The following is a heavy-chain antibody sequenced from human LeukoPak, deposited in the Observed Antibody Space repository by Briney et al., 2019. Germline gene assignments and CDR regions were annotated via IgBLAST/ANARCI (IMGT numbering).Heavy chain of an antibody. D-gene: IGHD7-27*01. V-gene: IGHV3-64D*06. CDR2: ISSNGGST. Sequence: PGGSLRLSCSASGFTFSSYAMHWVRQAPGKGLEYVSAISSNGGSTYYADSVKGRFTISRDNSKNTLYLQMSSLRAEDTAVYYCAKASNWGRDYWGQGTLVTVSS. CDR3: AKASNWGRDY. J-gene: IGHJ4*02. CDR1: GFTFSSYA.